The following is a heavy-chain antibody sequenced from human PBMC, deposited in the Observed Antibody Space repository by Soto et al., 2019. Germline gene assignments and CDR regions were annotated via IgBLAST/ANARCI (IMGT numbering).Heavy chain of an antibody. D-gene: IGHD1-7*01. CDR1: GGSFSGYY. CDR2: INHSGST. V-gene: IGHV4-34*01. J-gene: IGHJ4*02. CDR3: ARGWDNWKYVDY. Sequence: SETLSLTCAVYGGSFSGYYWSWIRQPPGKGLEWIGEINHSGSTNYNPSLKSRVTISVDTSKNQFSLKLSSVTAADTAVYYCARGWDNWKYVDYWGQGTLVTVSS.